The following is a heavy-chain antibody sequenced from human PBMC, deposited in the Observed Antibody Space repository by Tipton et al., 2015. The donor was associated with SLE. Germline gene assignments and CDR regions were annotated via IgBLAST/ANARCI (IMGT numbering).Heavy chain of an antibody. CDR2: ISSSSIYI. CDR3: ARDGGPIPFDY. J-gene: IGHJ4*02. Sequence: SLRLSCAASGFTFSSYSMNWVRQAPGKGLAWVSSISSSSIYIYYADSVKGRFTISRDNAKKSLYLQMNSLRAEDTAVYYCARDGGPIPFDYWGQGTLVTVSS. D-gene: IGHD4-23*01. CDR1: GFTFSSYS. V-gene: IGHV3-21*03.